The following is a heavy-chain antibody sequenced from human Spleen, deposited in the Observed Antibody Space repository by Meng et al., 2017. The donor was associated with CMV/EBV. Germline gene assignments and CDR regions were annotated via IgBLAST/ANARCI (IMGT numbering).Heavy chain of an antibody. CDR1: GFTFSSYA. Sequence: GESLKISCAASGFTFSSYAMSWVRQAPGKGLEWVSAISGSGGDTFYVDSVKGRFTISRDNSKNTLYLQMNSLRAEDTAIYYCAKSTYYDFWSGPYYWGQGTLVTVSS. CDR3: AKSTYYDFWSGPYY. J-gene: IGHJ4*02. D-gene: IGHD3-3*01. CDR2: ISGSGGDT. V-gene: IGHV3-23*01.